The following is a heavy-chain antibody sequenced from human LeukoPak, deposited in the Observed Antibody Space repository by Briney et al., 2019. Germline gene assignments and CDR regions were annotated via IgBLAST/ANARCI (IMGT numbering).Heavy chain of an antibody. Sequence: TGGSLRLSCAASGFTFSGSALHWVRQASGKGLEWVGRIRSTANGYATAYAASVKGRFTISRDDSKNTAYLQMDSLKTEDTAVYYCTGNYYGSGSYADFDYWDQGTLVTVSS. V-gene: IGHV3-73*01. CDR2: IRSTANGYAT. CDR3: TGNYYGSGSYADFDY. D-gene: IGHD3-10*01. J-gene: IGHJ4*02. CDR1: GFTFSGSA.